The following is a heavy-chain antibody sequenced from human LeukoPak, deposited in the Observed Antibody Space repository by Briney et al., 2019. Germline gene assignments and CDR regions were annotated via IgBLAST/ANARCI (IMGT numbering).Heavy chain of an antibody. D-gene: IGHD5-24*01. CDR2: ISYDGSNK. V-gene: IGHV3-30*01. Sequence: GGSLRLSCAASGFTFSSYAMHWVRQAPGKGLEWVAVISYDGSNKYYADSVKGRFIISRDNSKNTLYLQMNSLRAEDTAVYYCARAEGWLQSDFDYWGQGTLVTVSS. CDR1: GFTFSSYA. CDR3: ARAEGWLQSDFDY. J-gene: IGHJ4*02.